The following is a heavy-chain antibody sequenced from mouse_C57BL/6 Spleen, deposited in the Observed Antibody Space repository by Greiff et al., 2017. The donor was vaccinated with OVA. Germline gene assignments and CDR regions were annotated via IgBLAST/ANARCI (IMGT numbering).Heavy chain of an antibody. CDR3: ARWGSSPCDY. V-gene: IGHV1-64*01. J-gene: IGHJ2*01. CDR2: IHPHSGST. CDR1: GYTFTSYW. D-gene: IGHD1-1*01. Sequence: QVQLQQPGAELVKPGASVKLSCKASGYTFTSYWMHWVKQRPGQGLEWIGMIHPHSGSTNYNEKFKSKATLTVDKSSSTAYMQLSSLTSEDSAVYYCARWGSSPCDYWGQGTTLTVSS.